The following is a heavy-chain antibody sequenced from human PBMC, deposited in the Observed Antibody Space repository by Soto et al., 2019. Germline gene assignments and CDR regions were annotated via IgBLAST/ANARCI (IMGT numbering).Heavy chain of an antibody. V-gene: IGHV1-18*01. CDR3: AVVYNYVTPTTQDV. D-gene: IGHD3-16*01. Sequence: QVQLVQSGDEVRKPGSSVKVSCKASGYIFVNYGIAWVRQATGQGLEWMGWISTYSGNTHYASKAQGRLTMTTDTSTTTAYTDLGTLTSEDTAVYYCAVVYNYVTPTTQDVWGEGATGTVST. J-gene: IGHJ6*04. CDR2: ISTYSGNT. CDR1: GYIFVNYG.